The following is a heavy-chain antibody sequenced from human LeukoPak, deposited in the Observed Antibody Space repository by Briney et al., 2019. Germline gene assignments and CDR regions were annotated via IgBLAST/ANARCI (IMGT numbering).Heavy chain of an antibody. D-gene: IGHD4-11*01. CDR2: INAGNGNT. Sequence: GASVKVSCKASGYTFTSYAMHWVRQAPGQRLEWMGWINAGNGNTKYSQKFQGRVTITTDESTSTAYMELSSLRSEDTAVYYCARCHRSVTTGYYYYYMDVWGKGTTVTVSS. J-gene: IGHJ6*03. CDR3: ARCHRSVTTGYYYYYMDV. CDR1: GYTFTSYA. V-gene: IGHV1-3*01.